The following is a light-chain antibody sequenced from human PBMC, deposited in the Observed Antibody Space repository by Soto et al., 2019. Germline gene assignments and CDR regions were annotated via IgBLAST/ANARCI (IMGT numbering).Light chain of an antibody. V-gene: IGKV3-15*01. Sequence: ERVMTQSPATLSVSPGERAALSCRASESVSSHLAWYQQKPGLAPRLLIYGASTRATGVPARFIGSGSGTEFTLTISSLRSEDFAIYYCQHYNNWPHTFXQGTKVDIK. CDR3: QHYNNWPHT. CDR2: GAS. J-gene: IGKJ2*01. CDR1: ESVSSH.